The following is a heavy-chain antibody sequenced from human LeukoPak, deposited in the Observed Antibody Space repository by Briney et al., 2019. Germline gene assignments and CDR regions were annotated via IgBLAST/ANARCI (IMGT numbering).Heavy chain of an antibody. J-gene: IGHJ5*02. CDR1: GFTFSDYY. CDR2: ISISSSYK. Sequence: PGGSLRLSCAASGFTFSDYYMSWIRQAPGKGLEWVSYISISSSYKNYADSVKGRFTISRDNAKNSLYLQMNSLRAEDTAVYYCARDRIVGATGWFDPWGQGTLVTVSS. V-gene: IGHV3-11*05. CDR3: ARDRIVGATGWFDP. D-gene: IGHD1-26*01.